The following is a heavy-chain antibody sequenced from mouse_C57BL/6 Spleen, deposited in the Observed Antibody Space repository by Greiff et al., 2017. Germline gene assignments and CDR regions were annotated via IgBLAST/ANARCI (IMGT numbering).Heavy chain of an antibody. V-gene: IGHV1-4*01. Sequence: QVQLQQSGAELARPGASVKMSCKASGYTFTSYTMHWVKQRPGQGLEWIGYINPSSGYTKYNQKFKDKATLTADKSSSTAYMQLSSLTSEDSAVYYCARDGNYVSYAMDYWGQGTSVTVSS. D-gene: IGHD2-1*01. CDR1: GYTFTSYT. CDR2: INPSSGYT. CDR3: ARDGNYVSYAMDY. J-gene: IGHJ4*01.